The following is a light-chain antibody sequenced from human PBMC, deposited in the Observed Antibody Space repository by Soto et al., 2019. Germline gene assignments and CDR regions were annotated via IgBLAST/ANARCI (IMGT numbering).Light chain of an antibody. Sequence: EMVLTQSRGTLSLSPWERATLSCRASQSVSSSYLAWYQQKPGQAPRLLIYGASSRATGIADRFSGSGSGTDFTLAFGRREPADFAVYYCQLYGELLGAFRRGTQVDIK. CDR2: GAS. CDR1: QSVSSSY. CDR3: QLYGELLGA. J-gene: IGKJ3*01. V-gene: IGKV3-20*01.